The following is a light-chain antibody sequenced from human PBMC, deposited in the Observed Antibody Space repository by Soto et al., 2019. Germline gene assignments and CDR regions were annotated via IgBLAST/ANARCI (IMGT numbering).Light chain of an antibody. Sequence: DIQMTQSPSTLSASVGDRVTLTCRASQTIYSWLAWYQQKPGKAPNLLIYKASTLESEVPSRFSGSGSGPEFTLTISSLQPDDFAAYSCQQYHSSPPWTFGQGTKVEIK. J-gene: IGKJ1*01. V-gene: IGKV1-5*03. CDR3: QQYHSSPPWT. CDR1: QTIYSW. CDR2: KAS.